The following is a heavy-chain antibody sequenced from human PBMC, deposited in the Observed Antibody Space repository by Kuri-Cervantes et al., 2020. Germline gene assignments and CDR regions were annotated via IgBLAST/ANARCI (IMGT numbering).Heavy chain of an antibody. CDR2: IYPGDGDT. D-gene: IGHD4-11*01. Sequence: EVKLQESGAELVKPGASVKISCKASGYAFSSYWMNWVKQRPGKGLEWIGQIYPGDGDTNYNGKFKGKATLTADKSSSTAYMQLSSLTSEDSAVYFCAREDYKYPYEESFDYWGQGTTLTVSS. CDR1: GYAFSSYW. J-gene: IGHJ4*01. CDR3: AREDYKYPYEESFDY. V-gene: IGHV1-69-2*01.